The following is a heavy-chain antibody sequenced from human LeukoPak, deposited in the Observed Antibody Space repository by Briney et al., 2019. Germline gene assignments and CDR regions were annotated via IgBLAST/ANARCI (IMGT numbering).Heavy chain of an antibody. CDR1: GYTFTSYG. V-gene: IGHV1-18*01. D-gene: IGHD3-10*01. Sequence: ASVKVSCKASGYTFTSYGISWVRQAPGQGPEWMGWISAYNGNTNYAQKLQGRVTMTTDTSTSTAYMELRSLRSDDTAVYYCARVALLWFGELPYFDYWGQGTLVTVSS. CDR3: ARVALLWFGELPYFDY. J-gene: IGHJ4*02. CDR2: ISAYNGNT.